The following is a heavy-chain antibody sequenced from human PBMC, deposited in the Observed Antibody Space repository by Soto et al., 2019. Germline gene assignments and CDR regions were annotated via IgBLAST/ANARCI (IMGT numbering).Heavy chain of an antibody. CDR2: VGTNNDNT. D-gene: IGHD3-22*01. CDR3: ARELNTDSSAYYSFAY. CDR1: GYTFTAYG. V-gene: IGHV1-18*01. Sequence: QVQMVQSGPEVKMPGASVKVSCKTSGYTFTAYGLAWLRQAPGQRPEWMGWVGTNNDNTNYAEKFQGRATMTTDTSTATTYMELRSLRSDDTAVYYCARELNTDSSAYYSFAYWGQGTLVTVSS. J-gene: IGHJ4*02.